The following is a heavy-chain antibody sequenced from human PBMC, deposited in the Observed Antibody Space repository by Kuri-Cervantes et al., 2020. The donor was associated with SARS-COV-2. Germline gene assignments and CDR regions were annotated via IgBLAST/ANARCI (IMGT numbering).Heavy chain of an antibody. Sequence: GGSLRLSCAASGFTFSSYWMSWVRQAPGKGLEWVLAISGSGGSTDYADSVKGRFTIARDNSKNTLYLQMNSLRAEDTAVYYCAKDRYQLLPPDAFDIWGQGTMVTVSS. V-gene: IGHV3-23*01. CDR1: GFTFSSYW. CDR2: ISGSGGST. J-gene: IGHJ3*02. D-gene: IGHD2-2*01. CDR3: AKDRYQLLPPDAFDI.